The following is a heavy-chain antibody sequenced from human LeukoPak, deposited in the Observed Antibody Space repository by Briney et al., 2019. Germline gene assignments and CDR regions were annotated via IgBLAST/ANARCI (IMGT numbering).Heavy chain of an antibody. J-gene: IGHJ4*02. CDR1: GYTFTSYC. Sequence: ASVKVSCKASGYTFTSYCISWVRQAPGQGLEWMGWISAYNGNTNYAQKLQGRVTMTTDTSTSTAYRELRSLRSDDTAVYYCARDGSLRGYCSSTSCYEFDYWGQGTLVTVSS. CDR3: ARDGSLRGYCSSTSCYEFDY. V-gene: IGHV1-18*01. CDR2: ISAYNGNT. D-gene: IGHD2-2*01.